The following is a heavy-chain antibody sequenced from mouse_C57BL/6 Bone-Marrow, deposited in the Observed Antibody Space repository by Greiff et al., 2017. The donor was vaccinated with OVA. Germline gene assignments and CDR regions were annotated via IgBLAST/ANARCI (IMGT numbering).Heavy chain of an antibody. J-gene: IGHJ3*01. V-gene: IGHV10-3*01. D-gene: IGHD2-3*01. CDR2: IRSKISNYAT. CDR1: GFTFNTYA. Sequence: DVKLVESGGGLVQPKGSLKLSCAASGFTFNTYAMHWVRQAPGKGLEWVARIRSKISNYATYYADSVKDRFTSSRDDSQSMLYLQMNNLKTEDTAMYYCVRAYDLLDWGQGTLVTVSA. CDR3: VRAYDLLD.